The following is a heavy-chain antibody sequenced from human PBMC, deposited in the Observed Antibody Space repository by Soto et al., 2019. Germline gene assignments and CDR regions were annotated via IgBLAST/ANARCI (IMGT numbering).Heavy chain of an antibody. J-gene: IGHJ4*02. V-gene: IGHV6-1*01. Sequence: SQTLSLTCAISGDSVSGNSAAWNWIRQSPSRGLEWLGRTYYRSRWYNDYAVSVKSRITVTPDTSKNQFSLHLSSVTAADTAVYYCARGRKGFSSSCYVDWGQGTLVTVSS. CDR1: GDSVSGNSAA. D-gene: IGHD6-13*01. CDR2: TYYRSRWYN. CDR3: ARGRKGFSSSCYVD.